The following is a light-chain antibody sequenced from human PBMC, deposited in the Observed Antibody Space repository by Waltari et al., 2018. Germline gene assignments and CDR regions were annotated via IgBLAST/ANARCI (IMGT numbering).Light chain of an antibody. CDR1: GCNSGRNY. CDR3: AAWDGSLSGWL. V-gene: IGLV1-47*01. J-gene: IGLJ3*02. Sequence: QSVLTQPPSASGTPGQRVTISCSGSGCNSGRNYRYWYQQFPGSAPKLLMYRNDQRPSGVPDRFSGSKSGTSGSLAISGLRSEDEADYYCAAWDGSLSGWLFGGGTKLTVL. CDR2: RND.